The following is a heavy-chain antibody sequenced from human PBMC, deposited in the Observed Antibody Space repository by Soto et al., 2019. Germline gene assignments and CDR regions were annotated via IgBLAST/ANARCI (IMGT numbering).Heavy chain of an antibody. CDR1: GDSIIISDFY. CDR3: ARHSLALRKNNWFDP. D-gene: IGHD3-3*02. V-gene: IGHV4-39*01. J-gene: IGHJ5*02. CDR2: IFYLGSS. Sequence: SETLSLTCTVSGDSIIISDFYWVWVRHPPGKGLEWIGSIFYLGSSYYNPSLKSRVTMSVDTSKNQFSLRLRSVTAADTALYFCARHSLALRKNNWFDPWGQGIMVTVS.